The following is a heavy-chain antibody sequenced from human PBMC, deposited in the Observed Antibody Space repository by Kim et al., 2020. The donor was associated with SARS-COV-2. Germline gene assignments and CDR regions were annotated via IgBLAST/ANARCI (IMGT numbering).Heavy chain of an antibody. CDR2: IKQDGSEK. J-gene: IGHJ3*02. CDR3: ARVGQWLVRDAFDI. D-gene: IGHD6-19*01. V-gene: IGHV3-7*03. CDR1: GFTFSSYW. Sequence: GGSLRLSCAASGFTFSSYWMSWVRQAPGKGLEWVANIKQDGSEKYYVDSVKGRFTISRDNAKNSLYLQMNSLRAEDTAVYYCARVGQWLVRDAFDIWGQGTMVTVSS.